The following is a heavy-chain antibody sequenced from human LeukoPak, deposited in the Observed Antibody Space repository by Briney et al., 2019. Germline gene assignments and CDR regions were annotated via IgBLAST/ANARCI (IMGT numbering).Heavy chain of an antibody. CDR2: IWYDGSNK. CDR3: AKGGYSGYDLPFDY. J-gene: IGHJ4*02. D-gene: IGHD5-12*01. Sequence: GRSLRLSCAASGFTFSSYGMHWVRQAPGKGLEWVAVIWYDGSNKYYADSVKGRFTISRDNSKNTLYLQMNSLRAEDAAVYYCAKGGYSGYDLPFDYWGQGTLVIVSS. CDR1: GFTFSSYG. V-gene: IGHV3-33*06.